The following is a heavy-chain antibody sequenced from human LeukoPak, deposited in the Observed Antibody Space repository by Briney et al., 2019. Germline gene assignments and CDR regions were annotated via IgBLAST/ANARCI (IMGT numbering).Heavy chain of an antibody. V-gene: IGHV4-59*08. Sequence: PSETLSLTCTVSGGSISSYYWSWIRQPPGKGLEWIGYIYYSGSTNYNPSLKSRVTISVDTSKNQFSLKPSSVTAADTAVYYCARLRMSDAFDIWGQGTMVTVSS. CDR1: GGSISSYY. CDR2: IYYSGST. CDR3: ARLRMSDAFDI. D-gene: IGHD3-10*01. J-gene: IGHJ3*02.